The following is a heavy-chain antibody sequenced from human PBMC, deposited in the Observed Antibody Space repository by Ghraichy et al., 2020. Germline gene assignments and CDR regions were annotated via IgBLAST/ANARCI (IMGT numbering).Heavy chain of an antibody. D-gene: IGHD1-26*01. CDR1: GGSISSYY. J-gene: IGHJ4*02. Sequence: SETLSLTCTVSGGSISSYYWNWIRQPPGKGLEWIGYIYDSGGTNYNPSLKSRVTISVDTSKNQVSLKLSSVTAADTAVYYCARGHSDNLSDYWGQGTLVTVSS. CDR3: ARGHSDNLSDY. V-gene: IGHV4-59*01. CDR2: IYDSGGT.